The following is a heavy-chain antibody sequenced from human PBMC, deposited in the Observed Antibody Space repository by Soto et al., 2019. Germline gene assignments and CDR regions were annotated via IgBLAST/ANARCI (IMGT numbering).Heavy chain of an antibody. CDR3: ARDPRIAAAGFRSDYYYGMCV. CDR1: GFTFSSYA. D-gene: IGHD6-13*01. V-gene: IGHV3-30-3*01. J-gene: IGHJ6*02. Sequence: QVQLVESGGGVVQPGRSLRLSCAASGFTFSSYAMHWVRQAPGKGLEWVAVISYDGSNKYYADSVKGRFTISRDNSKNALYQQLNSLIAEYTAVYYCARDPRIAAAGFRSDYYYGMCVWCQGTTVTV. CDR2: ISYDGSNK.